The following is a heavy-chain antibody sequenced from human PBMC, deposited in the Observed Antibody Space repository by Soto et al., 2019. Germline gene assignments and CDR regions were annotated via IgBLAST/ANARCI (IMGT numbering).Heavy chain of an antibody. J-gene: IGHJ6*03. V-gene: IGHV4-39*01. Sequence: SETLSLTCTVSGGSISSSNYYWGWIRQPPGKGLEWIGSIYYSGSTYYNPSLKSRVTISVDTSKNQFSLKLSSVTAADTAVYYCARLNYDILTGWYYYYYMDVWGKGTTVTVSS. CDR1: GGSISSSNYY. D-gene: IGHD3-9*01. CDR3: ARLNYDILTGWYYYYYMDV. CDR2: IYYSGST.